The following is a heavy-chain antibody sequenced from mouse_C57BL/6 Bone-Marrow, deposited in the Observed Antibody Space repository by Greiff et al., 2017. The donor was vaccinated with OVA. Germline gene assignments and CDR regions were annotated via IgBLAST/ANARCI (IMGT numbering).Heavy chain of an antibody. V-gene: IGHV5-6*01. CDR3: ARGYSNYLAWFAY. D-gene: IGHD2-5*01. CDR1: GFTFSSYG. Sequence: EVQRVESGGDLVKPGGSLTLSCAASGFTFSSYGMSWVRQTPDKRLEWVATISSGGSYTYYPDSVKGRFTISRDNAKNTLYLQMSSLKSEDTAMYYCARGYSNYLAWFAYWGQGTLVTVSA. J-gene: IGHJ3*01. CDR2: ISSGGSYT.